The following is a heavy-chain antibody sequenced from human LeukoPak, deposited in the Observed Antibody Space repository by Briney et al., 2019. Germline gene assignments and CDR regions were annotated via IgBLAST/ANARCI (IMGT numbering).Heavy chain of an antibody. CDR3: ARGHRQLVRYYYYYMDV. CDR1: GGSFSGYY. Sequence: PSETLSLTCAVYGGSFSGYYWSWIRQPPGKGLEWIGEINHSGSTNYNPSLKSRVTISVDTSKNQFSLKLSSVTAADTAVYYCARGHRQLVRYYYYYMDVWGKGTTVTVSS. V-gene: IGHV4-34*01. D-gene: IGHD6-6*01. CDR2: INHSGST. J-gene: IGHJ6*03.